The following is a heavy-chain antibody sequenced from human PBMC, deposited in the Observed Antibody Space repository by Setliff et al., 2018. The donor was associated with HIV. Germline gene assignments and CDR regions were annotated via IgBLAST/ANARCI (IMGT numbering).Heavy chain of an antibody. CDR1: GFPFDKAW. CDR2: IKSKKNGETT. D-gene: IGHD5-12*01. V-gene: IGHV3-15*01. J-gene: IGHJ4*02. CDR3: TTGYSTPWHDHQ. Sequence: GGSLRLSCAASGFPFDKAWMTWVRQAPGKGLEWVGRIKSKKNGETTDYAPPVKGRFGISRDDSLNILYLQMTRLNIEDTGIYYCTTGYSTPWHDHQWGQGTLVTVSS.